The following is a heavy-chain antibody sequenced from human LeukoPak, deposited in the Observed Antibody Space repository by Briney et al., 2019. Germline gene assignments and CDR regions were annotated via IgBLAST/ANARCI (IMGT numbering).Heavy chain of an antibody. D-gene: IGHD3-10*01. CDR1: GYTFTGYY. CDR3: ARLTITMVRGVIGFDY. V-gene: IGHV1-2*02. Sequence: NPGGSLRLSCAASGYTFTGYYMHWVRQPPRQELEWMGWINPNNGGTNYAQKSQGRVTMTRDTSISTAYMELSRLRSDDTAVYYCARLTITMVRGVIGFDYWGQGTLVTVSS. J-gene: IGHJ4*02. CDR2: INPNNGGT.